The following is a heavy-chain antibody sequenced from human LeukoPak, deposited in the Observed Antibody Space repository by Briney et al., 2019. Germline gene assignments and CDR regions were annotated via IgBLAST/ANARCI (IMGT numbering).Heavy chain of an antibody. D-gene: IGHD1-14*01. CDR3: ARRVRSADHRCDY. J-gene: IGHJ4*02. Sequence: PSETLSLTCAVSGGSIRSSNWWSWVRQPPGKGLEWIGEIYHSGSTNYNPSLKSRVTISVDKSKNQFSLKLSSVTAADTAVYYCARRVRSADHRCDYWGQGTLVTVSS. CDR1: GGSIRSSNW. V-gene: IGHV4-4*02. CDR2: IYHSGST.